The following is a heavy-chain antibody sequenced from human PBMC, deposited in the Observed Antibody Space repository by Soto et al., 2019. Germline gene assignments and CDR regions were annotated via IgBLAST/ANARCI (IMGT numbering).Heavy chain of an antibody. V-gene: IGHV3-23*01. CDR1: GFTFSSYA. Sequence: PGGSLRLSCAASGFTFSSYAMSWVRQAPGKGLEWVSAISGSGGSTYYADSVKGRFTISRDNSKNTLYLQMNSLRAEDTAVYYCAKVDILVVVAATCLDYWGQGTLVTVSS. D-gene: IGHD2-15*01. CDR3: AKVDILVVVAATCLDY. CDR2: ISGSGGST. J-gene: IGHJ4*02.